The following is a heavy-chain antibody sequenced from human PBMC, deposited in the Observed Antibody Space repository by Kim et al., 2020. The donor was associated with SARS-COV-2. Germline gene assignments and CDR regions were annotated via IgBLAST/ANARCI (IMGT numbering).Heavy chain of an antibody. CDR2: ISSSGSTI. Sequence: GGSLRLSCAASGFTFSSYEMNWVRQAPGKGLEWVSYISSSGSTIYYADSVKGRFTISRDNAKNSLYLQMNSLRAEDTAVYYCARDFLGRGTVRGVIHWFDPWGQGTLVTVSS. D-gene: IGHD3-10*01. CDR1: GFTFSSYE. CDR3: ARDFLGRGTVRGVIHWFDP. V-gene: IGHV3-48*03. J-gene: IGHJ5*02.